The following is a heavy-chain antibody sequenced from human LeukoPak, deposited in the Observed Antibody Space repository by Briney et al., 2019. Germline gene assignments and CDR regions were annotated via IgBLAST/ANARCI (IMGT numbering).Heavy chain of an antibody. Sequence: GGSLRLSCAASGFTFSRYAMHWVRQAPGKGLEWVAVISYDGSNEYYADSVMGRFTISRDNAKNSLYLQMNTLRAEDTAVYYCAKGSGVQVWSSLDYWGQGTLVTVSS. J-gene: IGHJ4*02. D-gene: IGHD5-18*01. V-gene: IGHV3-30-3*01. CDR2: ISYDGSNE. CDR1: GFTFSRYA. CDR3: AKGSGVQVWSSLDY.